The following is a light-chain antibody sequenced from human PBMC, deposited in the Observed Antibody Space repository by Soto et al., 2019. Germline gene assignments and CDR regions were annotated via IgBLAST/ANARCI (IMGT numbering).Light chain of an antibody. CDR3: QSYEGSLSAVV. J-gene: IGLJ2*01. CDR2: GNS. Sequence: QSVLTQPPSVSGAPGQRVTISCTGSSTNIGAGYDVHWYQQLPGTAPKLLIYGNSNRPSGVPDRFSGSKSGTSASLAITGLQAEDEADYYCQSYEGSLSAVVFGGGTKLTVL. CDR1: STNIGAGYD. V-gene: IGLV1-40*01.